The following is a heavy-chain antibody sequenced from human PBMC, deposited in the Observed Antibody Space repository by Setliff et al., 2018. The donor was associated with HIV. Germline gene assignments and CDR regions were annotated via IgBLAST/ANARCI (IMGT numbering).Heavy chain of an antibody. V-gene: IGHV1-46*01. J-gene: IGHJ4*02. Sequence: ASVKVSCKASGYTFTSYILHWVRQAAGQGLEWMGTINPSGGHTSYAQKFQGRATMTRDTSTSTVYMELSSLRSEDTAVYYCARDSSFVAAYNYWSGSSYFDFWGQGTLVTVSS. D-gene: IGHD3-3*01. CDR2: INPSGGHT. CDR1: GYTFTSYI. CDR3: ARDSSFVAAYNYWSGSSYFDF.